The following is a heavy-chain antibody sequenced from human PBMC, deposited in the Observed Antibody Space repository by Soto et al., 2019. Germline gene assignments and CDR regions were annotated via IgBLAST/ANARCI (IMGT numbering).Heavy chain of an antibody. V-gene: IGHV4-4*07. CDR1: GVSISSYY. CDR3: ARDRFLEWLGYFDR. D-gene: IGHD3-3*01. CDR2: IYTTGST. Sequence: QVQLQESGPGLVKPSETLSLTCTVSGVSISSYYWSWIRQPAGKALEWIGRIYTTGSTNYNPSLKSRVTMSVDTSRNQVCLGLSSVTAADTAVYYCARDRFLEWLGYFDRWGQGTLATVSS. J-gene: IGHJ4*02.